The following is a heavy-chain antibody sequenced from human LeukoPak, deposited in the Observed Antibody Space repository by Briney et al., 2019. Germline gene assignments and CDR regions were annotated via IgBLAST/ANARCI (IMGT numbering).Heavy chain of an antibody. J-gene: IGHJ4*02. CDR2: INHSGST. CDR1: GDSISSSY. CDR3: ARGRLAAAGTVY. V-gene: IGHV4-34*01. Sequence: SETLSLTCTVSGDSISSSYWSWIRQPPGKGLEWIGEINHSGSTNYNPSLKSRVTISVDTSKNQFSLKLSSVTAADTAVYYCARGRLAAAGTVYWGQGTLVTVSS. D-gene: IGHD6-13*01.